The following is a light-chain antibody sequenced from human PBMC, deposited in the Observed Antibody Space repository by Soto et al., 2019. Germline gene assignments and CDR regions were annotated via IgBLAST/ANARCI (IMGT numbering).Light chain of an antibody. CDR3: QQYYSTPRRT. CDR1: QSVLYSSNNKNY. V-gene: IGKV4-1*01. Sequence: DIVMTQSPDSLAVSLGERATINCKSSQSVLYSSNNKNYLAWYQQKPGQPPKLLIYWASTRESGVPDRFSGSGSGTDFTLPISSLQAEDVAVYYCQQYYSTPRRTFGQGTKVEIK. CDR2: WAS. J-gene: IGKJ1*01.